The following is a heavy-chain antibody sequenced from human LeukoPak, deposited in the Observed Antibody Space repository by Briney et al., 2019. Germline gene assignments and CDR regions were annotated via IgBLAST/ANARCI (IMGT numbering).Heavy chain of an antibody. Sequence: ASVKVSFKVSEYTLTELSMHWVRQAPGKGLEWLGGFDPEDGEIIYAQKFQGRVTMSDDTSTGTAYMELGSLRSDGTAVYYCAADRGDYSGSYWTAFDIWGQGTMVTVSS. CDR3: AADRGDYSGSYWTAFDI. V-gene: IGHV1-24*01. D-gene: IGHD1-26*01. CDR1: EYTLTELS. J-gene: IGHJ3*02. CDR2: FDPEDGEI.